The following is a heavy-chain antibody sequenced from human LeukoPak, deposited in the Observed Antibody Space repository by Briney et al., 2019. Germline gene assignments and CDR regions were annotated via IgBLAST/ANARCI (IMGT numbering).Heavy chain of an antibody. D-gene: IGHD1-26*01. Sequence: GASVKVSCKVSGYTLTELSLHWVRRAPGKGLEWMGGLDPEDGEMIYSQKFQGRVTMTEDTSTDIAYMEMSSLRSEDTAVYYCATGRTKWDLLNYWGQGTLVTVSS. CDR2: LDPEDGEM. CDR3: ATGRTKWDLLNY. J-gene: IGHJ4*02. V-gene: IGHV1-24*01. CDR1: GYTLTELS.